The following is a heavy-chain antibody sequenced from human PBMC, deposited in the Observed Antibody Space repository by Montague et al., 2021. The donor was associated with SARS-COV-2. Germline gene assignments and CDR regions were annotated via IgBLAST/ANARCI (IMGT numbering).Heavy chain of an antibody. V-gene: IGHV4-34*01. Sequence: SETLSLTCSVYGGSFSDYYWSWVRQPPGKGLEWIGEVDHSGSTTYNPSLTSRLSISVDTSKNQFSLKLNSGSAADTAVYYCARGQGTIFGILIMLPAAGALDSWGQGTKVTVSS. CDR1: GGSFSDYY. CDR3: ARGQGTIFGILIMLPAAGALDS. J-gene: IGHJ3*02. CDR2: VDHSGST. D-gene: IGHD3-3*01.